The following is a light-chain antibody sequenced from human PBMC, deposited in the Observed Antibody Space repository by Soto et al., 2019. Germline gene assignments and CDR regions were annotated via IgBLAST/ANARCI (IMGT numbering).Light chain of an antibody. CDR1: EDSRNY. V-gene: IGKV1-33*01. CDR2: DAC. Sequence: DIQMTQSSSSLSASVGDRVTITCQPSEDSRNYLDWYQQKPGKAPKLLIYDACNLETGVPSRFSGSGSGTDFSFTISSLQPEDIATYDCQQYDNLPLTFGGGTEADIK. J-gene: IGKJ4*01. CDR3: QQYDNLPLT.